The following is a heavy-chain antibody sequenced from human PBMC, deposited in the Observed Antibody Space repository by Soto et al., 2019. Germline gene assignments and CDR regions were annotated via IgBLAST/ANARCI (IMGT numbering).Heavy chain of an antibody. Sequence: PGGSLRLSCAASGFTFSSYSMNWVRQAPGKGLEWVSYISSSSSTIYYADSVKGRFTISRDNAKNSLYLQMNSLRAEDTAVYYYASAKGRAVGSSLDLWGQGTLVTVCS. J-gene: IGHJ5*02. D-gene: IGHD6-13*01. V-gene: IGHV3-48*01. CDR2: ISSSSSTI. CDR3: ASAKGRAVGSSLDL. CDR1: GFTFSSYS.